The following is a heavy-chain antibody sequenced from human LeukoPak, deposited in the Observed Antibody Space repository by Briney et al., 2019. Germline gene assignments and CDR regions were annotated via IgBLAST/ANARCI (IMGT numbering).Heavy chain of an antibody. CDR2: INHSGST. CDR3: ARGSEPYGMDV. J-gene: IGHJ6*02. Sequence: TASETLSLTCAVYGGSFSDYYWSWIRQPPGKGLEWIGEINHSGSTNYNPSLKSRVTISVDTSKNQFSLKLSPVTAADTAVYYCARGSEPYGMDVWGQGTTVTVSS. D-gene: IGHD1-26*01. CDR1: GGSFSDYY. V-gene: IGHV4-34*01.